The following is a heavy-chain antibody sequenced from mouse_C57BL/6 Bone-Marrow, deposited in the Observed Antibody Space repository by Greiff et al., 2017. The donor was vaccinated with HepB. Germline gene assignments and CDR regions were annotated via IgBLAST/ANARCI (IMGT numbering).Heavy chain of an antibody. Sequence: QVQLKESGAELARPGASVKLSCKASGYTFTSYGISWVKQRTGQGLEWIGEIYPRSGNTYYNEKFKGKATLTADKSSSTAYMELRSLTSEDSAVYFCARWGTVVARDCSFAYWGQGTLVTVSA. CDR1: GYTFTSYG. CDR3: ARWGTVVARDCSFAY. D-gene: IGHD1-1*01. V-gene: IGHV1-81*01. J-gene: IGHJ3*01. CDR2: IYPRSGNT.